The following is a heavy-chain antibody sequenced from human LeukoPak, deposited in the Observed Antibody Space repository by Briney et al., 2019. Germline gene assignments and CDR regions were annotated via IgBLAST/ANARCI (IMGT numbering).Heavy chain of an antibody. CDR2: IDSDGSST. CDR3: ARGVIRAAAANDFYYYMDV. J-gene: IGHJ6*03. V-gene: IGHV3-74*01. CDR1: GFTFSSYW. Sequence: GGSLRLSCAASGFTFSSYWMHWVRQAPGKGLVWVSRIDSDGSSTSYADSVKGRFTISRDNAKNTLYLQMNSLRAEVTAVYYCARGVIRAAAANDFYYYMDVWGKGTTVTVSS. D-gene: IGHD6-13*01.